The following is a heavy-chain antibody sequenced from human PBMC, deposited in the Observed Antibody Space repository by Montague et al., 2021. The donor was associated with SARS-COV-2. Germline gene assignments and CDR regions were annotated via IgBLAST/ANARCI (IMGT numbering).Heavy chain of an antibody. V-gene: IGHV4-34*01. CDR1: GGSFSDYF. CDR3: ARGRQHFNMIVVVMTGGEYDY. CDR2: INHRGTS. D-gene: IGHD3-22*01. Sequence: SETLSLTSAVYGGSFSDYFWTWIRQPPGKGLEWIGEINHRGTSNYNPSLKSRVSISVDTSKNQFSPYLGSVTAADTAVYYCARGRQHFNMIVVVMTGGEYDYWGQGTLVTVSS. J-gene: IGHJ4*02.